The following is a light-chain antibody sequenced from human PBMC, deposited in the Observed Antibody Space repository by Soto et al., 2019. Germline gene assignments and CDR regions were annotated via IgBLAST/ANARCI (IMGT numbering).Light chain of an antibody. V-gene: IGLV7-46*01. CDR1: TGAVTSVHY. CDR3: LLSFSASYAM. CDR2: DTS. Sequence: QAVVTQEPSLTMSPGGTVTLTCGSSTGAVTSVHYPYWFQQKPGQAPRTLIFDTSNRHSWTPARFSGSLLGGKAALTLSGAQPEDEAEYYCLLSFSASYAMFGGGTQLTVL. J-gene: IGLJ7*01.